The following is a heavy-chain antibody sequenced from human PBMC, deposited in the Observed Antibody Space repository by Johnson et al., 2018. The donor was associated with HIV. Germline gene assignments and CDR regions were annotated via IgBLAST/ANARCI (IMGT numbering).Heavy chain of an antibody. CDR2: ITWHRGDV. CDR1: GFSFDDYA. D-gene: IGHD3-3*01. CDR3: ARGPILEWLSGDGFDM. J-gene: IGHJ3*02. V-gene: IGHV3-9*01. Sequence: VQLVESGGGLVQPGRSLRLSCVASGFSFDDYAMHRVRQAPGKGLEWVSGITWHRGDVGYADSLEWRFTLSRDIHRNSLSLVMKSLGVEDTAMYYCARGPILEWLSGDGFDMWGQGTMVTVYS.